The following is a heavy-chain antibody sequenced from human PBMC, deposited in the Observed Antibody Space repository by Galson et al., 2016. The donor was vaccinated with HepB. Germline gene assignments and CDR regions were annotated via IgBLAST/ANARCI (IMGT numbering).Heavy chain of an antibody. J-gene: IGHJ4*02. CDR3: ARVILRAWDK. D-gene: IGHD1-26*01. Sequence: SLRLSCAASGFAFSTYWMSWVRQAPGKGLEWVANIKSDGSENYYVDSVKGRFTISRDNAKNSLYLQMTSLRAEDTAVYFCARVILRAWDKWGQGALVTVAP. CDR1: GFAFSTYW. V-gene: IGHV3-7*03. CDR2: IKSDGSEN.